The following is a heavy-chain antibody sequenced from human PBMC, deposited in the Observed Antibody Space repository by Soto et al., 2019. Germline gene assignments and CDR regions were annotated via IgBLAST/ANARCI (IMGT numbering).Heavy chain of an antibody. J-gene: IGHJ3*02. CDR2: ISGSGGST. D-gene: IGHD2-15*01. V-gene: IGHV3-23*01. Sequence: GGSLRLSCAASGFTFSSYAMSWVRQAPGKGLEWVSAISGSGGSTYYADSVKGRFTISRDNSKNTLYLQMNSLRAEDTAVYYCAKDYCSGGSCYSAFDIRAQRTTVTVSS. CDR3: AKDYCSGGSCYSAFDI. CDR1: GFTFSSYA.